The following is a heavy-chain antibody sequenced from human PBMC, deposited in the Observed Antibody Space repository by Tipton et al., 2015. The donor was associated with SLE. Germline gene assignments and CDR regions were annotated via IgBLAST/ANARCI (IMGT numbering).Heavy chain of an antibody. CDR1: GYTLTRYG. CDR2: INGGNGNT. V-gene: IGHV1-3*01. J-gene: IGHJ5*02. Sequence: QVQLVQSGAEVKKPGASVELFCKASGYTLTRYGMHWLRQAPGQRLEWMGWINGGNGNTKYSQKFQDRVPISRDKSASTAYMELSSLRPEDTAVYYCARGKQQLVSGWFDPWGQGTLVTASS. D-gene: IGHD6-13*01. CDR3: ARGKQQLVSGWFDP.